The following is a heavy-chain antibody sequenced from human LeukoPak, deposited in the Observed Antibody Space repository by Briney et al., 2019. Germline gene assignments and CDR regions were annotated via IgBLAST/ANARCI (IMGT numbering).Heavy chain of an antibody. V-gene: IGHV3-23*01. CDR1: GFTFSSYA. CDR2: ISGSGGST. CDR3: AKDSVLGAYGDYYFDY. J-gene: IGHJ4*02. D-gene: IGHD4-17*01. Sequence: PGGSLRLSCAASGFTFSSYAMSWVRQAPGKGLEWVSAISGSGGSTYYADSVKGRFTISRDNSKNTLYLQMSSPRAEDTAVYYCAKDSVLGAYGDYYFDYWGQGTLVTVSS.